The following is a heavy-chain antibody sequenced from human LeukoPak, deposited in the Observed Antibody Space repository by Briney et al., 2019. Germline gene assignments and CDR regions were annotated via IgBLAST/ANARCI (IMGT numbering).Heavy chain of an antibody. V-gene: IGHV4-38-2*01. CDR1: GYSISSGYY. CDR2: IYHSGST. Sequence: KPSETLSLTCAVSGYSISSGYYWGWIRQPPGKGLEWIGSIYHSGSTYYNPSLKSRVTISVDTSKNQFSLKLSSVTAADTAVYYCARHAFGVVINNWFDPWGQGTLVTASS. CDR3: ARHAFGVVINNWFDP. D-gene: IGHD3-3*01. J-gene: IGHJ5*02.